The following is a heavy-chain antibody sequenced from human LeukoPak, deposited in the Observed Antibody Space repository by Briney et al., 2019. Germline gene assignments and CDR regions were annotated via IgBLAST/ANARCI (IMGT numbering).Heavy chain of an antibody. CDR2: ISWNSGSI. J-gene: IGHJ4*02. CDR1: GFTFDDYA. D-gene: IGHD1-26*01. V-gene: IGHV3-9*01. Sequence: PGGSLRLSCAASGFTFDDYAMHWVRQAPGKGLEWVSGISWNSGSIGYADSVKGRFTISRDNSKNTMYLQMNSLRAEDTAVYYCARASLVGADFDYWGQGTLVTVSS. CDR3: ARASLVGADFDY.